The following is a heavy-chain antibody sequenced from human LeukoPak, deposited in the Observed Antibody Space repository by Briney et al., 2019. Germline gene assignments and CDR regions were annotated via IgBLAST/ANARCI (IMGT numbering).Heavy chain of an antibody. Sequence: GASVKVSCKASGYTFTSYDINWVRQATGQGLEWMGWMNPNSGNTGYAQKFQGRVTMTRNTSISTAYMELSSLRSEDTAVYYCARASKERITIFGVVNYYYYYMDVWGKGTTVTVSS. J-gene: IGHJ6*03. CDR2: MNPNSGNT. V-gene: IGHV1-8*01. D-gene: IGHD3-3*01. CDR1: GYTFTSYD. CDR3: ARASKERITIFGVVNYYYYYMDV.